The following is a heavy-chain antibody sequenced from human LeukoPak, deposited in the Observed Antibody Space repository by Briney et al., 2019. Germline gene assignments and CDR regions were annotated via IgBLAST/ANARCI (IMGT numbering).Heavy chain of an antibody. CDR1: GGSISSSSYY. J-gene: IGHJ3*02. CDR3: ARASIFGVVIDAFDI. CDR2: IYTSGST. Sequence: SETLSLTCTVSGGSISSSSYYWSWIRQPAGKGLEWIGRIYTSGSTNYNPSLKSRVTMSVDTSKNQFSLKLSSVTAADTAVYYCARASIFGVVIDAFDIWGQGTMVTVSS. D-gene: IGHD3-3*02. V-gene: IGHV4-61*02.